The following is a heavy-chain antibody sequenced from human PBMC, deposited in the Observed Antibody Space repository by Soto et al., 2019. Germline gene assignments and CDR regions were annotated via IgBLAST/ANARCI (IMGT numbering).Heavy chain of an antibody. CDR1: GDSVSSNNIA. J-gene: IGHJ4*02. V-gene: IGHV6-1*01. CDR2: TYYRSKWYS. Sequence: QVQLQQSGPGLVKPSQTLSLTCAIFGDSVSSNNIAWNWIRQSPSRGLEWLGRTYYRSKWYSEYAPCVQSRIIINADTSNNQVSLHLDSVTPEDTAVYYCTRSRELGRGFQYWGQGTLVPVSS. CDR3: TRSRELGRGFQY. D-gene: IGHD7-27*01.